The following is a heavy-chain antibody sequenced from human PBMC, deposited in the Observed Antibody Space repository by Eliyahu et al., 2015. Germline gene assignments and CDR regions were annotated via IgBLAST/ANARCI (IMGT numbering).Heavy chain of an antibody. Sequence: ESGGGLVQPGRSLRLSCAASGFTFDDYAMHWVRQAPGKGLEWVSGISWNSGSIGYADSVKGRFTISRDNAKNSLYLQMNSLRAEDTALYYCARAARHEGYYYYYYGMDVWGQGTTVTVSS. CDR2: ISWNSGSI. D-gene: IGHD6-6*01. CDR3: ARAARHEGYYYYYYGMDV. CDR1: GFTFDDYA. V-gene: IGHV3-9*01. J-gene: IGHJ6*02.